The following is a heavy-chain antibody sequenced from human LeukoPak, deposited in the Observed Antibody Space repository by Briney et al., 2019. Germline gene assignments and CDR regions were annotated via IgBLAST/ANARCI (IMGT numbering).Heavy chain of an antibody. Sequence: GGSLRLSCAASGFTFSDYYMSWIRQAPGKGLEWVSYISSSGSTIYYADSVKGRFTISRDNAKNSLYLQMNSLRAEDTAVYYCARSLPRIAVAGTGGDYWGQGTLVTVSS. J-gene: IGHJ4*02. D-gene: IGHD6-19*01. CDR3: ARSLPRIAVAGTGGDY. CDR2: ISSSGSTI. CDR1: GFTFSDYY. V-gene: IGHV3-11*01.